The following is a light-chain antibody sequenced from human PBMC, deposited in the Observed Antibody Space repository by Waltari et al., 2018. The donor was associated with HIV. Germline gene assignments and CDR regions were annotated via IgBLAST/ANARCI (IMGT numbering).Light chain of an antibody. CDR1: SCSVSTNSY. J-gene: IGLJ3*02. CDR2: STH. V-gene: IGLV8-61*01. CDR3: VLYLSSGVLV. Sequence: QTVVTQEPSFSVSPGGTVTLTCGLSSCSVSTNSYPRWYQQTPGPTPRTRIYSTHPRSSWLPVRCSRSILSNKAALTITGAQADYEYDYCCVLYLSSGVLVFGGGTKLTVL.